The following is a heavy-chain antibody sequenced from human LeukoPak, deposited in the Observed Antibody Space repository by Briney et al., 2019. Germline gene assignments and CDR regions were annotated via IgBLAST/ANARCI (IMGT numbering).Heavy chain of an antibody. CDR1: GFTFSTYS. CDR3: ARDCSSTKCPALGY. D-gene: IGHD2-2*01. CDR2: ISNSGGTI. V-gene: IGHV3-21*01. J-gene: IGHJ4*02. Sequence: GGSLRLSCAASGFTFSTYSMNWVRQAPGKGLEWVSTISNSGGTIYYADSVKGRFTLSRDNAKNSMYLQMNSLRAEDTAVYYCARDCSSTKCPALGYWGQGTLVTVSS.